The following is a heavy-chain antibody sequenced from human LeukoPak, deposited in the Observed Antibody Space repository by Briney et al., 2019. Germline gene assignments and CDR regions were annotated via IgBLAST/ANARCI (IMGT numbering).Heavy chain of an antibody. D-gene: IGHD3-10*01. CDR3: ALLWFGDKAFDI. CDR1: GYTFTGYY. CDR2: INPNSGGT. V-gene: IGHV1-2*02. J-gene: IGHJ3*02. Sequence: ASVKVSCKASGYTFTGYYMHWVRQAPGQGLEWMGWINPNSGGTNYAQKFQGRVTMTRDTSISTAYMELSRLRSDDTAVYYCALLWFGDKAFDIWGQGTMATVSS.